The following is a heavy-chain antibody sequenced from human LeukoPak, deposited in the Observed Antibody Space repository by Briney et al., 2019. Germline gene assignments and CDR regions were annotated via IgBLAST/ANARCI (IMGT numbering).Heavy chain of an antibody. CDR1: GGSISSSSYY. Sequence: SETLSLTCTVSGGSISSSSYYWGWIRQPPGKGLEWIGSIYYSGSTYYNPSLKSRVTISVDTSKNQFSLKLSSVTAADTAVYYCARKPVTMVRGVMNFDYWGQGTLVTVSS. CDR3: ARKPVTMVRGVMNFDY. J-gene: IGHJ4*02. D-gene: IGHD3-10*01. CDR2: IYYSGST. V-gene: IGHV4-39*01.